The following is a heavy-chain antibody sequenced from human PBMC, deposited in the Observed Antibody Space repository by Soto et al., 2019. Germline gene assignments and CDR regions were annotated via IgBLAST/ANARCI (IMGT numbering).Heavy chain of an antibody. CDR3: ARVIPGAEAWFGP. CDR1: GYTFTNYG. J-gene: IGHJ5*02. CDR2: ISAYTDNP. V-gene: IGHV1-18*01. D-gene: IGHD2-2*01. Sequence: QVQLLQSVGEVKKPGASVKVSCKASGYTFTNYGVTWVRQAPGQGLEWMGWISAYTDNPNYAQKFQGRVTMTIDTSTTTAYMDLRSLTSDDTAVYYCARVIPGAEAWFGPWGQGTMVTVSS.